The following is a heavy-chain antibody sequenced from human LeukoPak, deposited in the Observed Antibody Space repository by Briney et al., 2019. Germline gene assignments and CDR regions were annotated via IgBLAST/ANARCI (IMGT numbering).Heavy chain of an antibody. CDR1: GFSFDVYG. CDR3: AKDLPSSRLMDV. Sequence: GGSLRLSCAASGFSFDVYGMHWVRQAPGKGLEWVSLISWDGGSTYYAESVKGRFIISRDNSENSLYLQMNSLRPEDTAVYYCAKDLPSSRLMDVWGKGTTVTVS. V-gene: IGHV3-43D*03. J-gene: IGHJ6*03. CDR2: ISWDGGST.